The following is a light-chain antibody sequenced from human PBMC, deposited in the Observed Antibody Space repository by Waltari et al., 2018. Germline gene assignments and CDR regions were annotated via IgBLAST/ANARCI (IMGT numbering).Light chain of an antibody. CDR2: HTS. V-gene: IGKV3-20*01. J-gene: IGKJ1*01. CDR3: QHYVRLPAT. Sequence: EIMLTQSPGTLSLSPGDRATLSCKASQSIVKYLAWYQQKPGQAPRLLIYHTSIRATGIPDRFSGSGSETAFSLTISRLEPEDFAVYYCQHYVRLPATFGQGTNVEIK. CDR1: QSIVKY.